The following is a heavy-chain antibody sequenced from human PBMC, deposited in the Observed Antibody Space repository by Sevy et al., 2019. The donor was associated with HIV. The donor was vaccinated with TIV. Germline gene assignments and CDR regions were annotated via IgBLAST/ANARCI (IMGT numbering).Heavy chain of an antibody. J-gene: IGHJ6*02. D-gene: IGHD2-2*01. CDR2: INHSGST. Sequence: SETLSLTCAVYGGSFSGYYWSWIRQPPGKGLEWIGEINHSGSTNYNPSLKSRVTISVDTSKNQFSLKLSSVTAADTAVYYCARWQDIVVVPAQVPYYYYGMDVWGQGTTVTVSS. V-gene: IGHV4-34*01. CDR3: ARWQDIVVVPAQVPYYYYGMDV. CDR1: GGSFSGYY.